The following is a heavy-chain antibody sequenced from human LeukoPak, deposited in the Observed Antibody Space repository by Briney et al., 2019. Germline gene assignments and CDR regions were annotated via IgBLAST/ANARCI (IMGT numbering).Heavy chain of an antibody. CDR3: ASAARGDNFGSSL. CDR1: GFTFSSYS. V-gene: IGHV3-48*01. J-gene: IGHJ4*02. CDR2: ISSSSSTI. D-gene: IGHD2-21*01. Sequence: GGSLRLSCAASGFTFSSYSMNWVRQAPGKGLEWVSYISSSSSTIYYADSVKGRFTISRDNAKNSLYLQMNSLRAEDTAVYYCASAARGDNFGSSLWGQGTLVTVSS.